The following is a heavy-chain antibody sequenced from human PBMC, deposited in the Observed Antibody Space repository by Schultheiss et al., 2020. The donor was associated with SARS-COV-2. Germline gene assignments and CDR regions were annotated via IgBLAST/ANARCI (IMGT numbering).Heavy chain of an antibody. CDR3: VRDPARAVAVPY. V-gene: IGHV3-64D*06. Sequence: GESLKISCSASGFTFSSYSMLWVRQTAGKGLEYVSAISTDGSSTRYADSVKGRFTISRDNSKNMLYLQMSSLRAEDTAVYHCVRDPARAVAVPYWGQGTLVTVSS. CDR2: ISTDGSST. J-gene: IGHJ4*02. CDR1: GFTFSSYS. D-gene: IGHD6-19*01.